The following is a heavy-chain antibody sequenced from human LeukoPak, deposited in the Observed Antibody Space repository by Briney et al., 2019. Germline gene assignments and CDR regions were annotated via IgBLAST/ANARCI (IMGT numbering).Heavy chain of an antibody. V-gene: IGHV4-59*08. J-gene: IGHJ5*02. CDR2: IYYSGST. Sequence: NPSETLSLTCTVSGGSISSYYWSWIRQPPRKGLEWIGYIYYSGSTNYNPSLKSRVTISVDTSKNQFSLKLSSVTAADTAVYYCARGLAKNWFDPWGQGTLVTVSS. CDR1: GGSISSYY. D-gene: IGHD3-16*01. CDR3: ARGLAKNWFDP.